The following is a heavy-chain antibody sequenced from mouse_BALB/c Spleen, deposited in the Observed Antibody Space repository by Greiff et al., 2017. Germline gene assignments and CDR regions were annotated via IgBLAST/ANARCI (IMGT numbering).Heavy chain of an antibody. Sequence: VMLVESGAELVRPGTSVKVSCKASGYAFTNYLIEWVKQRPGQGLEWIGVINPGSGGTNYNEKFKGKATLTADKSSSTAYMQLSSLTSDDSAVYFCARGYYPYAMDYWGQGTSVTVSS. CDR1: GYAFTNYL. CDR2: INPGSGGT. D-gene: IGHD2-3*01. CDR3: ARGYYPYAMDY. V-gene: IGHV1-54*03. J-gene: IGHJ4*01.